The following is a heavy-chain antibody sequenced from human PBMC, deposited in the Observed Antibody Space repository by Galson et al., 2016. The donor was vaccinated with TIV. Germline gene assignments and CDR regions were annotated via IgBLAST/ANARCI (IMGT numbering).Heavy chain of an antibody. Sequence: SLRLSCAASGFTSSSYSMDWVRQVPGKAPEWISYIGASGSTIYYAESVKGRFTISRDDAMNSVYLQMNSLRAEDTAVYSCARDDNYIDAWGKGTTVTVSS. CDR1: GFTSSSYS. D-gene: IGHD3-22*01. J-gene: IGHJ6*03. CDR2: IGASGSTI. CDR3: ARDDNYIDA. V-gene: IGHV3-48*01.